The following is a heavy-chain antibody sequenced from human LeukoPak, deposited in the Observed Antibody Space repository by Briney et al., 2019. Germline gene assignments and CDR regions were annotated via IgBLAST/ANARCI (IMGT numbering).Heavy chain of an antibody. Sequence: GASVKVSCKASGYTLTSYDINWVRQATGQGLEWMGWMNPNSGNTGYAQKFQGRVTMTEDTSTDTAYMELSSLRSEDTAVYYCATDLPQGSGSYYYWGQGTLVTVSS. V-gene: IGHV1-8*01. J-gene: IGHJ4*02. CDR2: MNPNSGNT. D-gene: IGHD3-10*01. CDR3: ATDLPQGSGSYYY. CDR1: GYTLTSYD.